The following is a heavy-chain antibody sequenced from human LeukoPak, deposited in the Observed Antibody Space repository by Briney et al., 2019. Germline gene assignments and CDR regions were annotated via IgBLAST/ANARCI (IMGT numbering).Heavy chain of an antibody. CDR3: AGCSSTSCYDYFQH. D-gene: IGHD2-2*01. CDR1: GYTFTSYY. V-gene: IGHV1-8*02. J-gene: IGHJ1*01. Sequence: ASVKVSCKASGYTFTSYYMHWVRQAPGQGLEWMGYMSLNSGNTGYAQNFQGRVTMTSSASISTVYMELSSLTSDDTAVYYCAGCSSTSCYDYFQHWGQGTQVTVSS. CDR2: MSLNSGNT.